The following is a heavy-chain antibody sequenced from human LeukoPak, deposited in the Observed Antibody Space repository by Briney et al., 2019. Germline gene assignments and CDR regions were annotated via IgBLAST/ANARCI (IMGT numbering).Heavy chain of an antibody. CDR2: IYHSGST. J-gene: IGHJ4*02. CDR3: ARLPRYCSSTSCYFDYFEY. Sequence: SETLSLTCAVSGYSIGSGYYWGWIRQPPGKGLEWIGSIYHSGSTYYNPSLKSRVTISVDTSKNQFSLKLSSVTAADTAVYYCARLPRYCSSTSCYFDYFEYWGQGTLVTVSS. CDR1: GYSIGSGYY. D-gene: IGHD2-2*01. V-gene: IGHV4-38-2*01.